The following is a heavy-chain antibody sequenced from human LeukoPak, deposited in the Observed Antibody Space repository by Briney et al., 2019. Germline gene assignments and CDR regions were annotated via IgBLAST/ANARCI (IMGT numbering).Heavy chain of an antibody. CDR3: ARGGSEFDY. CDR1: GFTFSSYG. J-gene: IGHJ4*02. Sequence: GGSLRLSCAASGFTFSSYGMHWVRQAPGKGLGWVAVIWYDGSNKYYADSVKGRFTISRDNSKNTLYLQMNSLRAEDTAVYYCARGGSEFDYWGQGTLVTVSS. V-gene: IGHV3-33*01. D-gene: IGHD3-10*01. CDR2: IWYDGSNK.